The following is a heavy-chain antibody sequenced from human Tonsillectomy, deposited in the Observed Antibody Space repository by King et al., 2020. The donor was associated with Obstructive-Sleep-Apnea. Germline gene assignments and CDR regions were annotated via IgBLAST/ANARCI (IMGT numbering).Heavy chain of an antibody. CDR1: GFTFSSYA. D-gene: IGHD2-8*01. V-gene: IGHV3-23*04. CDR3: AKNTVEYTYGFGH. CDR2: ISGSGGST. J-gene: IGHJ5*02. Sequence: VQLVESGGALVQPGGSMRLSCAASGFTFSSYAMNWVRQAPGKGLEWVSEISGSGGSTYYGDSVKGRFPISRDNSKNTLYLQINSLRAEDTAMYYCAKNTVEYTYGFGHWGQGTLVTVSS.